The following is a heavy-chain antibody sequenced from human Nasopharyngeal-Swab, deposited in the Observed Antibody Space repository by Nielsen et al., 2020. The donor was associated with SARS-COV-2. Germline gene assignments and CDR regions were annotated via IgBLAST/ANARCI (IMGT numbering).Heavy chain of an antibody. V-gene: IGHV3-23*01. CDR1: GFTFSSYA. CDR3: AKVLSSLYRGVDY. D-gene: IGHD6-13*01. CDR2: ISGSGSST. Sequence: GESLKISCAASGFTFSSYAMSWVRQAPGKGLEWVSAISGSGSSTYYADSVKGRFTISRDNSKNPLYLQMNSLRAEDTAVYYCAKVLSSLYRGVDYWGQGTLVTVSS. J-gene: IGHJ4*02.